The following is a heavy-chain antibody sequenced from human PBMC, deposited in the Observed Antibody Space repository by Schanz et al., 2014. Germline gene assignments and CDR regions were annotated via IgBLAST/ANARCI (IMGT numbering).Heavy chain of an antibody. Sequence: EVQLVESGGGLVKPGGSLRLSCAVSGFTFSFYSMNWVRQAPGKGLEWVSSISHTSSYIYYADSVKGRFTISRDNARNSLYLQMNSLRAEDTAVYFCVSQTGSPNYWGQGTLVTVSS. V-gene: IGHV3-21*01. CDR1: GFTFSFYS. J-gene: IGHJ4*02. CDR2: ISHTSSYI. D-gene: IGHD6-13*01. CDR3: VSQTGSPNY.